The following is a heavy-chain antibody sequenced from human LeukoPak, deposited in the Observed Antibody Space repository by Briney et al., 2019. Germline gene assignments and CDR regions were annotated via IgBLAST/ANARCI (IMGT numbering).Heavy chain of an antibody. J-gene: IGHJ4*02. CDR3: ARAERWLQLYY. D-gene: IGHD5-24*01. Sequence: SETLSLTCAVYGGSFSGYYWSWIRQPPGKGLEWIGEINHSGSTNYNPSLKSRVTISVDTSKNQSSLKLSSVTAADTAVYYCARAERWLQLYYWGQGTLVTVSS. V-gene: IGHV4-34*01. CDR1: GGSFSGYY. CDR2: INHSGST.